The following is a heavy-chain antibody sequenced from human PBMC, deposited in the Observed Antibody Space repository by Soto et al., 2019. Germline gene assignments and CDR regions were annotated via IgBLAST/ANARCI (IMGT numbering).Heavy chain of an antibody. CDR2: VSHDGRNT. CDR1: GFTFSDYA. V-gene: IGHV3-30*18. D-gene: IGHD6-19*01. Sequence: VQLVESGGGVVQPGRSLRLSFAASGFTFSDYAMHWVRQAPGKGWEWVAVVSHDGRNTHYADSVKGRFTISRDSSKTTVSLEMTSLRAEDTAVYYCAKGGRQWLVTSDFNYWGQGALVTVSS. J-gene: IGHJ4*02. CDR3: AKGGRQWLVTSDFNY.